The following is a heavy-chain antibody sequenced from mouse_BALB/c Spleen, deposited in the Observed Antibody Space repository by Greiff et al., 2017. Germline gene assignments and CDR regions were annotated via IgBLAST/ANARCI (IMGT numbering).Heavy chain of an antibody. J-gene: IGHJ1*01. CDR3: ARYRGGNYDFDV. CDR1: GDSITSGY. V-gene: IGHV3-8*02. Sequence: EVQRVESGPSLVKPSQTLSLTCSVTGDSITSGYWNWIRKFPGNKLEYMGYISYSGSTYYNPSLKSRISITRDTSKNQYYLQLNSVTTEDTATYYCARYRGGNYDFDVWGAGTTVTVSS. D-gene: IGHD2-1*01. CDR2: ISYSGST.